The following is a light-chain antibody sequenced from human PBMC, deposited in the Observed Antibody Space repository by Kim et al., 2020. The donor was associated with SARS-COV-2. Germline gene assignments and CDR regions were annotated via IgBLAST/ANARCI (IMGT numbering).Light chain of an antibody. Sequence: SYEPTQPPSVSVAPGKTARISCGGDVIGSTSVHWYQQKPGQAPVLVIYYDSDRPSGIPERFSGSSSGNTATPTITRVEPGDEADYYLQVWGRSSVHRLFG. CDR3: QVWGRSSVHRL. J-gene: IGLJ3*02. V-gene: IGLV3-21*01. CDR1: VIGSTS. CDR2: YDS.